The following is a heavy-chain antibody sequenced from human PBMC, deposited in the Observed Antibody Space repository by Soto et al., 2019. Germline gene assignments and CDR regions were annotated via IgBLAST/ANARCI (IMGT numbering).Heavy chain of an antibody. CDR3: AREGGVREMATKFGYYYGMDV. D-gene: IGHD5-12*01. J-gene: IGHJ6*02. V-gene: IGHV1-69*13. CDR1: GGTFSSYA. CDR2: IIPIFGTT. Sequence: SVKVSCKASGGTFSSYAISWVRQAPGQGLEWMGGIIPIFGTTNYAQKFQGRVTITADESTSTAYMELSSLRSEDTAVYYCAREGGVREMATKFGYYYGMDVWGQGTTVTVSS.